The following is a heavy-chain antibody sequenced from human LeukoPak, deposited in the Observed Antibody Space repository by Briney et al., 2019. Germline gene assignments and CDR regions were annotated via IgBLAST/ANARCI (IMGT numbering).Heavy chain of an antibody. CDR3: ARGRRITMIRGVIGLKYYMDV. J-gene: IGHJ6*03. D-gene: IGHD3-10*01. CDR2: ISAYNGNT. V-gene: IGHV1-18*03. CDR1: GYTFTSYG. Sequence: ASVKVSCKASGYTFTSYGISWVRQAPGQGLEWMGWISAYNGNTNYAQKLQGRVTMTTDTPTSTAYMELRSLRPEDMAVYYCARGRRITMIRGVIGLKYYMDVWGKGTTVTISS.